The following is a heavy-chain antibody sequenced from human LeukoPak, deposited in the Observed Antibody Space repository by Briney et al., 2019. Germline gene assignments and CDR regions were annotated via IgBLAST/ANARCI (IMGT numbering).Heavy chain of an antibody. V-gene: IGHV4-31*03. CDR2: IYYSGST. CDR1: GGSISSGGYY. J-gene: IGHJ4*01. D-gene: IGHD3-22*01. CDR3: ARDGGPSYYYDSSGYLVFDY. Sequence: PSETLSLTCTVSGGSISSGGYYWSWIRQHPGKGLEWIGYIYYSGSTYYNPSLKSRVTISVDTSKNQFSLKLSSVTAADTAVYYCARDGGPSYYYDSSGYLVFDYWGQGTLVTVSS.